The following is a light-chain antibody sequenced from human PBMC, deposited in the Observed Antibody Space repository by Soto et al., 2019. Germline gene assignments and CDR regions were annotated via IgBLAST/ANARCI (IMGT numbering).Light chain of an antibody. CDR2: YAS. CDR3: YERHGT. Sequence: DIQMTQSPSSLSASVGDRVTITCRASQSIGTYFNWYQQKPGKAPNLLIYYASNLRSGVPSRFSGSGSGTDFTLIISSLQTEDFATYYCYERHGTFGQGTKVDI. CDR1: QSIGTY. V-gene: IGKV1-39*01. J-gene: IGKJ1*01.